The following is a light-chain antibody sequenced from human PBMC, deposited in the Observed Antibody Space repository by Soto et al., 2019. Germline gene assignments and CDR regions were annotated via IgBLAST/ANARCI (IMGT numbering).Light chain of an antibody. CDR2: DAS. CDR3: QQYNSYSRG. Sequence: DIQMTQSPSSVSASVGDKVTITCRANENIPGYVHWYQQKPGKAPKLLIYDASSLESGVPSRFSGSGSGTEFTLTICSLQPDDFATYYCQQYNSYSRGFGAGTKVDIK. V-gene: IGKV1-5*01. J-gene: IGKJ3*01. CDR1: ENIPGY.